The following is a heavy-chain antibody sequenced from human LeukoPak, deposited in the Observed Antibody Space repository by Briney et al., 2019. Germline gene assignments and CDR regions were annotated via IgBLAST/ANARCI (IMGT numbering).Heavy chain of an antibody. V-gene: IGHV3-74*01. J-gene: IGHJ4*02. D-gene: IGHD3-16*01. CDR2: INSDGSST. Sequence: GGSLRLSCAASGFTFSSYWMHWVRHAPGKGLVWVSRINSDGSSTSYADSVKGRFTISRDNAKNTLYLQMNSLRAEDTAVYYCAREAQGGAIDYWGQGTLVTVSS. CDR1: GFTFSSYW. CDR3: AREAQGGAIDY.